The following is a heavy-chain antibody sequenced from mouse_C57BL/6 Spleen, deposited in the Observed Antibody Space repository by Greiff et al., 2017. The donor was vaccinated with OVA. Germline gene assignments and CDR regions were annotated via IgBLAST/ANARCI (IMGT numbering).Heavy chain of an antibody. Sequence: EVQLQQSGPELVKPGASVKISCKASGYTFTDYYMNWVKQSHGKSLEWIGDINPNNGGTSYNQKFKGKATLTVDKSSSTAYMELRSLTSEDSAVYYCARGLRVFDYWGQGTTLTVSS. J-gene: IGHJ2*01. CDR1: GYTFTDYY. CDR3: ARGLRVFDY. V-gene: IGHV1-26*01. CDR2: INPNNGGT. D-gene: IGHD2-4*01.